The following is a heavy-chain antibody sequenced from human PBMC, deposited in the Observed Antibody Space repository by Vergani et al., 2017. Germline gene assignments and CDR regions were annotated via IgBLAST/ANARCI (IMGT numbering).Heavy chain of an antibody. Sequence: QVQLVQSGAEVKKPGASVKVSCTASGYTFTSYGISWVRQAPGQGLEWMGWISAYNGNTNYAQKLQGRVTMTTDTSTSTAYMELRSLRSDDTAVYYCARDIVAARPLSPKNFDYWGQGTLVTVSS. D-gene: IGHD6-6*01. J-gene: IGHJ4*02. V-gene: IGHV1-18*01. CDR2: ISAYNGNT. CDR3: ARDIVAARPLSPKNFDY. CDR1: GYTFTSYG.